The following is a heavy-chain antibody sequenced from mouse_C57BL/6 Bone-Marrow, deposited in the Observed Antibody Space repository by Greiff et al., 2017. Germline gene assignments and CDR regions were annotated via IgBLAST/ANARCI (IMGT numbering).Heavy chain of an antibody. Sequence: EVMLVESVAELVRPGASVKLSCTASGFNIKNTYMHWVKQRPEQGLEWIGRIDPANGNTKYAPKFQGKATITADTSSNTAYLQLSSLTSEDTAIYYCANPPDYDGSSQFAYWGQGTLVTVSA. CDR3: ANPPDYDGSSQFAY. J-gene: IGHJ3*01. V-gene: IGHV14-3*01. CDR1: GFNIKNTY. CDR2: IDPANGNT. D-gene: IGHD1-1*01.